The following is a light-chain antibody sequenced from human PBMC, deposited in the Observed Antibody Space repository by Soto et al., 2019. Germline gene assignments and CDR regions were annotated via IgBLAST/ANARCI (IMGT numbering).Light chain of an antibody. V-gene: IGKV3-15*01. Sequence: EIVLTQSPGTLSLSTGERATLSCRASQSVSNNYLAWYQQKPGQAPRLLIYGASTRATGIPARFSGSGSGTEFTFTVSSLQSEDFAVYYCLQYNNWVPTFGQGTKVDI. CDR3: LQYNNWVPT. CDR2: GAS. CDR1: QSVSNN. J-gene: IGKJ1*01.